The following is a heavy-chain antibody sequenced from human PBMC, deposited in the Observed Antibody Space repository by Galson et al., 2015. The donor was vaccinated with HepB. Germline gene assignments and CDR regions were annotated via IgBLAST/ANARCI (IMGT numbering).Heavy chain of an antibody. CDR3: ARQAEDATPAPDAFDF. Sequence: QSGAEVKKPGDSLKISCPGSAYIFTNYWIGWVRQMPGKGLEWVAIIHPSDSDSRYSPSFLGQVTISADKPINTAYLQWSSLGASDTAMYYCARQAEDATPAPDAFDFWGQGTMVTVSS. CDR2: IHPSDSDS. D-gene: IGHD2-15*01. V-gene: IGHV5-51*01. CDR1: AYIFTNYW. J-gene: IGHJ3*01.